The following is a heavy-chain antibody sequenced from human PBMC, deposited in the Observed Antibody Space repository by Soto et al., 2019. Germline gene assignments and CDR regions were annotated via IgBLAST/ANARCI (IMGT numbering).Heavy chain of an antibody. V-gene: IGHV3-33*01. CDR3: ARDLTGGNWFDP. D-gene: IGHD7-27*01. Sequence: GGSLRLSCAASGFTFSSYGMHWVRQAPGKGLEWVAVTWYDGSNKYYADSVKGRFTISRDNSKNTLYLQMNSLRAEDTAVYYCARDLTGGNWFDPWGQGTLATVSS. CDR2: TWYDGSNK. J-gene: IGHJ5*02. CDR1: GFTFSSYG.